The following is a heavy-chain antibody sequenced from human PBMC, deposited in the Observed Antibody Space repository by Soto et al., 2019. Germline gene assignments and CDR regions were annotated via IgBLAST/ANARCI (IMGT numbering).Heavy chain of an antibody. CDR1: GGTFSSYA. CDR2: IIPIFGTA. Sequence: QVQLVQSGAEVKKPGSSVKVSCKASGGTFSSYAISWVRQAPGQGLEWMGGIIPIFGTANYAQKFQGRVTITADKSTSTAYRELSSLRSEDTAVYYCARERGIVGATKAGRWFDPWGQGTLVTVSS. D-gene: IGHD1-26*01. J-gene: IGHJ5*02. CDR3: ARERGIVGATKAGRWFDP. V-gene: IGHV1-69*06.